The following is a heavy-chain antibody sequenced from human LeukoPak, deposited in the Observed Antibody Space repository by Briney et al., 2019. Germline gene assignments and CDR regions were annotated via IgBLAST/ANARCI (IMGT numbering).Heavy chain of an antibody. D-gene: IGHD5-12*01. V-gene: IGHV3-7*01. CDR2: IKQDGSEK. Sequence: GGSLRLSCAASGFTFSNYWMNWVRQAPGKGLEWVANIKQDGSEKYYVDSVKGRFTISRDNAKNSLYLQMNSLRAEDTAVYYCARDGYSGHGAADYWGQGTLVTVSS. J-gene: IGHJ4*02. CDR1: GFTFSNYW. CDR3: ARDGYSGHGAADY.